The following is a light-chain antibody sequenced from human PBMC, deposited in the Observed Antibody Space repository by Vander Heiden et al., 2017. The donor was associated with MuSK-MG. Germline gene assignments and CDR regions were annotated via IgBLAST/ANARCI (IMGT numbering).Light chain of an antibody. V-gene: IGLV1-44*01. CDR2: SNN. Sequence: QPVLTQPPSPSGTPGQSGTIPSSGSSSNTGTNTVCWYQQRRGTAPKLLIYSNNRRPSGVPDRFSGSKSGTAASVAISGLQAEDAADYYCAAWDDSRNGWVFGGGTKLTVL. CDR3: AAWDDSRNGWV. J-gene: IGLJ3*02. CDR1: SSNTGTNT.